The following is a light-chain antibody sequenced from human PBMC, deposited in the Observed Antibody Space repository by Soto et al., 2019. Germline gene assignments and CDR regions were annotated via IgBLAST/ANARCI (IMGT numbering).Light chain of an antibody. V-gene: IGKV3-11*01. CDR1: QSVNNY. CDR3: QHRSIWPVS. CDR2: DAS. Sequence: EIVMTQSPATLSVSPGERATLSCRASQSVNNYLHWYQQRPGQAPRLLIFDASNRATGIPPRFSGSGSATDFTLTISSLEPEDFAVYYCQHRSIWPVSFGQGTRLEI. J-gene: IGKJ5*01.